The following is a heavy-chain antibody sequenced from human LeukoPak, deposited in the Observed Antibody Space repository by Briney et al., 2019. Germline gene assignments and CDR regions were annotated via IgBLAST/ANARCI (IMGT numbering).Heavy chain of an antibody. CDR2: IRSKANSYAT. D-gene: IGHD6-6*01. J-gene: IGHJ6*03. V-gene: IGHV3-73*01. Sequence: GGSLRLSCAASGFTFSGSAMHWVRQASGKGLEWVGRIRSKANSYATAYAASVKGRFTTSRDDSKNTAYLQMNSLKTEDTAVYYCARGAARRNYYYYYMDVWGKGTTVTVSS. CDR1: GFTFSGSA. CDR3: ARGAARRNYYYYYMDV.